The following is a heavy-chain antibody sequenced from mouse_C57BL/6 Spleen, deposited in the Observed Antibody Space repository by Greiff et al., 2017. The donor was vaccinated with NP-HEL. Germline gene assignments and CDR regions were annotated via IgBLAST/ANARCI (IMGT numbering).Heavy chain of an antibody. Sequence: EVKLVESGGGLVKPGGSLKLSCAASGFTFSSYAMSWVRQTPEKRLEWVATISDGGSYTYYPDNVKGRFTISRDNAKNNLYLQMSHLKSEDTAMYYCARDGGLKGYAMDYWGQGTSVTVSS. CDR2: ISDGGSYT. CDR1: GFTFSSYA. D-gene: IGHD1-3*01. J-gene: IGHJ4*01. V-gene: IGHV5-4*01. CDR3: ARDGGLKGYAMDY.